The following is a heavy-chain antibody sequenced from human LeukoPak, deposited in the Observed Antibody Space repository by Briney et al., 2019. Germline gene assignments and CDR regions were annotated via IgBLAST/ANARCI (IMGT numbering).Heavy chain of an antibody. CDR3: ARDPTDIVVVPAAIRYYYYYGMDV. CDR1: GFTFSSYA. CDR2: ISYDGSNK. V-gene: IGHV3-30-3*01. Sequence: PGGSLRLSCAASGFTFSSYAMHWVRQAPGKGLEWVAVISYDGSNKYYADSVKGRFTISRDNSKNTLYLQMNSLRAEDTAVYYCARDPTDIVVVPAAIRYYYYYGMDVWGQGTTVTVSS. D-gene: IGHD2-2*02. J-gene: IGHJ6*02.